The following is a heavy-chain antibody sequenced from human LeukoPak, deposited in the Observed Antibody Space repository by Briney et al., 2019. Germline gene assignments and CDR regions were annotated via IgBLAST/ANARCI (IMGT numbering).Heavy chain of an antibody. J-gene: IGHJ4*02. CDR1: GYSFTSYW. CDR2: IYPGDSDT. Sequence: MAGESLKISCKGSGYSFTSYWIGWVRQMPGKGLEWMGIIYPGDSDTRYSPSFQGQVTISADKSISTAYLQWSSLKASDTAMYYCARHSPGPIAVAGIDYWGQGTLVTVSS. CDR3: ARHSPGPIAVAGIDY. V-gene: IGHV5-51*01. D-gene: IGHD6-19*01.